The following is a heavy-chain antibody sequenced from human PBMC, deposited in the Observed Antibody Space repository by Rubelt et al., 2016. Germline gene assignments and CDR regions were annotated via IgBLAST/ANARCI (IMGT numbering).Heavy chain of an antibody. V-gene: IGHV1-69*13. Sequence: QVQLVQSGAEVKKPGASVKVSCKVSGYTLTELSMHWVRQAPGKGLEWMGGIIPIFGTANYAQKFQGRVTLTADQSTITAYMGLSSLRSEDTAVYYCASAVGYQNQGNFQHWGQGTLVTVSS. D-gene: IGHD3-16*02. CDR1: GYTLTELS. J-gene: IGHJ1*01. CDR2: IIPIFGTA. CDR3: ASAVGYQNQGNFQH.